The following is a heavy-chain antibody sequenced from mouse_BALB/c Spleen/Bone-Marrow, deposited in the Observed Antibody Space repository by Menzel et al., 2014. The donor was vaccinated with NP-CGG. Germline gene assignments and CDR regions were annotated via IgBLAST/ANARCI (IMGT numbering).Heavy chain of an antibody. D-gene: IGHD1-1*01. CDR3: ARLLRSLYWYFDV. V-gene: IGHV3-8*02. J-gene: IGHJ1*01. CDR1: GDSITSGY. Sequence: DVKLVESGPSLVKPSQTLSLTCSVTGDSITSGYWNWIRKFPGNKLEYMGYISYSGSTYYNPSLKSRISITRDTSKNQYYLQLNSVTTEDTATYYCARLLRSLYWYFDVWGAGTTVTVSS. CDR2: ISYSGST.